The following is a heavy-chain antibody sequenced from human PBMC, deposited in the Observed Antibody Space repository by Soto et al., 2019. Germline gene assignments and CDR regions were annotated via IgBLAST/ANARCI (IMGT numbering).Heavy chain of an antibody. V-gene: IGHV1-46*01. Sequence: ASVKVCCKASGYTFTSSYMHWVRQAPGQGLEWMGIINPAGGSTIYAQNFQSRVSMTRDTSTSTVYMELSSLRSDDSAIYYCVRGQSVLYLDLWGRGTQVTVSS. D-gene: IGHD1-20*01. CDR1: GYTFTSSY. CDR2: INPAGGST. CDR3: VRGQSVLYLDL. J-gene: IGHJ1*01.